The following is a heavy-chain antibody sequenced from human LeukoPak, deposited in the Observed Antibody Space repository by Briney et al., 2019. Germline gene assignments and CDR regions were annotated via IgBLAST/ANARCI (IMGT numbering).Heavy chain of an antibody. J-gene: IGHJ4*02. CDR2: ISYDGSNK. D-gene: IGHD2/OR15-2a*01. CDR1: EFTFSSYA. Sequence: HPGRSLRLSCAASEFTFSSYAMHWVRQAPGKGLEWVAVISYDGSNKYYADSVKGRFTISRDNSKNTLYLQMNSLRAEDTAVYYCARDTGYYYILNYFDQWGQGTLVTVSS. CDR3: ARDTGYYYILNYFDQ. V-gene: IGHV3-30-3*01.